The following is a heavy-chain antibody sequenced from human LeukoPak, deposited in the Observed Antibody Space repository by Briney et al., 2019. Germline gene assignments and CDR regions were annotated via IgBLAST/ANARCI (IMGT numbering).Heavy chain of an antibody. CDR2: IYTSGST. CDR1: GGSISSYY. CDR3: ARDWIAVPAAMYHHPVGYWFDP. V-gene: IGHV4-4*07. Sequence: SETLSLTCTVSGGSISSYYWSWIRQPAGKGLEWIGRIYTSGSTNYNPSLKSRVTMSVDTSKNQFSLKLSSVTAADTAVYYCARDWIAVPAAMYHHPVGYWFDPWGQGTLVTVSS. D-gene: IGHD2-2*01. J-gene: IGHJ5*02.